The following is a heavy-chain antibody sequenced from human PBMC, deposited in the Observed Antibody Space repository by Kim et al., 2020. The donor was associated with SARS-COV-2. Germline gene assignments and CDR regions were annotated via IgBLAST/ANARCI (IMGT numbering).Heavy chain of an antibody. CDR2: ISYDGSNK. D-gene: IGHD3-10*01. CDR1: GFTFSSYG. Sequence: GGSLRLSCAASGFTFSSYGMHWVRQAPGKGLEWVAVISYDGSNKYYADSVKGRFTISRDNSKNTLYLQMNSLRAEDTAVYYCAKDRQMGDGSGSYCPEIDYWGQGTLVTVSS. V-gene: IGHV3-30*18. CDR3: AKDRQMGDGSGSYCPEIDY. J-gene: IGHJ4*02.